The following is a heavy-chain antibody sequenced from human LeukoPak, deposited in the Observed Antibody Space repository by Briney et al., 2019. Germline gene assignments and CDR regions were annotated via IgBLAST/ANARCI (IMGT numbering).Heavy chain of an antibody. Sequence: GGSLRLSCAASGFTFSNYWMNWVRQAPGKGLEWVAGIKQDGSEKYYVDSVKGRFTISRDNAKNSLYLQMNSLRVEDTAVYYCARGAYGSGSHLAYYYYMDVWGKGTAVTVSS. J-gene: IGHJ6*03. CDR3: ARGAYGSGSHLAYYYYMDV. V-gene: IGHV3-7*01. CDR2: IKQDGSEK. CDR1: GFTFSNYW. D-gene: IGHD3-10*01.